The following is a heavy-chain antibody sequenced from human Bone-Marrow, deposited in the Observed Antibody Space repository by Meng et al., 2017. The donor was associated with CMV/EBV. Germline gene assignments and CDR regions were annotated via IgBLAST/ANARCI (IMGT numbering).Heavy chain of an antibody. D-gene: IGHD3-10*01. CDR1: GFTFTSSA. V-gene: IGHV3-23*01. J-gene: IGHJ4*02. CDR3: AKRPGGSADY. CDR2: ISGSGGST. Sequence: SCKASGFTFTSSAVQWVRQAPGKGLEWVSAISGSGGSTYYADSVKGRFTISRDNSKNTLYLQMNSLRAEDTAVYYCAKRPGGSADYWGQGTLVTVSS.